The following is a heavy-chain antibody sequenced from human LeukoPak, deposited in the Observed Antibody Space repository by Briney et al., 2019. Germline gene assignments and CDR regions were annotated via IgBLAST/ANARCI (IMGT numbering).Heavy chain of an antibody. CDR3: AREIAAAAQGGFDY. D-gene: IGHD6-13*01. Sequence: GGTLRLSCAASGFTFSRHGMIWVRQAPGKGLEWVAFIRYDGSNKYYADSVKGRFTISRDNSKNTLYLHVNSLRPEDTAVYYCAREIAAAAQGGFDYWGQGTLVTVSS. J-gene: IGHJ4*02. CDR2: IRYDGSNK. V-gene: IGHV3-30*02. CDR1: GFTFSRHG.